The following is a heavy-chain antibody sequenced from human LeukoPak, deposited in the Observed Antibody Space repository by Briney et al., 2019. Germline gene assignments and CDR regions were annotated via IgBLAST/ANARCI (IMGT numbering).Heavy chain of an antibody. CDR3: ATDRFYDNSGFRRLDF. V-gene: IGHV4-59*01. CDR1: GGPISDFY. J-gene: IGHJ4*02. Sequence: PSETLSLTCNVSGGPISDFYWSWIRQPPGKGPEWIGYTYFRGTTNYNPSFKSRVTISVDTSKNQFSLRLSSVTAADTAVYYCATDRFYDNSGFRRLDFWRQGVLVTVSS. D-gene: IGHD3-22*01. CDR2: TYFRGTT.